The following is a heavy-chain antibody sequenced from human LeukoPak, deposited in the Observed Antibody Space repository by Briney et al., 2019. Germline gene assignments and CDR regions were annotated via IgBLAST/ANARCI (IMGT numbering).Heavy chain of an antibody. CDR2: ISGSGGST. J-gene: IGHJ4*02. CDR3: AKPYSSGWLESFDY. V-gene: IGHV3-23*01. D-gene: IGHD6-19*01. CDR1: GFTFSTYA. Sequence: PGGSLRLSCAASGFTFSTYAMTWVRQAPGKGLEWVSAISGSGGSTYYADSVKGRFTISRDNSKNTLYLQMNSLRAEDTAVYYCAKPYSSGWLESFDYWGQGTLVTVSS.